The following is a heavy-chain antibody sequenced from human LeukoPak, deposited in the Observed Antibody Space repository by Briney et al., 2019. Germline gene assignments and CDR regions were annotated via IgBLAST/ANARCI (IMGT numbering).Heavy chain of an antibody. D-gene: IGHD6-19*01. J-gene: IGHJ4*02. CDR2: IYSGDNT. CDR1: GFTVSSKY. Sequence: PGGSLRLSCAASGFTVSSKYMGWVRQAPGKGLEWVSVIYSGDNTQDADSVKGRFTISRDNSKNTLYLQMNSLRADDTAMYYCTGADQWLAWNDWGQGTLVTVSS. V-gene: IGHV3-53*01. CDR3: TGADQWLAWND.